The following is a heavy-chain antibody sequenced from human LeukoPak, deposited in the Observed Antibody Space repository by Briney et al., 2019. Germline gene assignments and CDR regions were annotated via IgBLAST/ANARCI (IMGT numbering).Heavy chain of an antibody. CDR1: GFTFSSYD. V-gene: IGHV3-30-3*01. J-gene: IGHJ4*02. CDR2: ISFDGSKQ. CDR3: VRDVSGSYSFDY. Sequence: GGSLRLSCAASGFTFSSYDMHWVRQAPGKGPAWVAVISFDGSKQYYADSVKGRFTVSRDKSKNTLYLQLNSLRAEDTAVYYCVRDVSGSYSFDYWGQGALVTVSS. D-gene: IGHD1-26*01.